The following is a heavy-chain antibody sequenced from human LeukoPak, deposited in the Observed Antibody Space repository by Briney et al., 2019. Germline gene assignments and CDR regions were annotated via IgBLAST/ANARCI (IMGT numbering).Heavy chain of an antibody. J-gene: IGHJ6*02. CDR1: GFIFRSHT. Sequence: GGSLRLSCAASGFIFRSHTMNWVRPGPGKGLEWVSYISNTSGTIYYADSVKGRFTISRDNAKNSLYLQVNSVRDEDTDGYYCARDYYGMDVWGQGTMVTVSS. CDR3: ARDYYGMDV. V-gene: IGHV3-48*02. CDR2: ISNTSGTI.